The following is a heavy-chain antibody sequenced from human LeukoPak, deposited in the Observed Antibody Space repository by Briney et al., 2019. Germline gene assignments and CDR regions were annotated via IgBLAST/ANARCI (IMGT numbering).Heavy chain of an antibody. Sequence: GGSLRLSCAASGFTFSSYSMNWVRQAPGKGLEWVSSISSSSSYIYYADSVKGRFTISRDNAKNSLYLQMNSLRAEDTAVYYCVSGLYYYDSSGYFDYWGQGTLVTVSS. CDR2: ISSSSSYI. J-gene: IGHJ4*02. D-gene: IGHD3-22*01. V-gene: IGHV3-21*01. CDR3: VSGLYYYDSSGYFDY. CDR1: GFTFSSYS.